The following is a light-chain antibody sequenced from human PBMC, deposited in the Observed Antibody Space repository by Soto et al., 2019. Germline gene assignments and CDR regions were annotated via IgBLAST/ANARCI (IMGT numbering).Light chain of an antibody. Sequence: DIQMTQSPSSLAASVGYRATTSFRASQTINKYLNWYQQTSGKAPKLLIYSTSRLGGGVPSRFSGSGSGTDFTLTINSLQPEDFATYYCQQSYFTPIAFGQGTRLEIK. CDR2: STS. CDR1: QTINKY. CDR3: QQSYFTPIA. V-gene: IGKV1-39*01. J-gene: IGKJ5*01.